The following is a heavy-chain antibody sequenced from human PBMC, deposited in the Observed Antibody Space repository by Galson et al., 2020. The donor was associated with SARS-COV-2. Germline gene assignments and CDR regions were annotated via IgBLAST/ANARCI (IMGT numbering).Heavy chain of an antibody. Sequence: GGSLRLSCVASGFTFSSYDMNWVRQAPGKGLEWVSSISGSGDSTYSAASVRGRFTISRDNSKNTMYLQMNSLRAEDTAVYYCAKRNSGYNSWTAYYTPFDYWCQGTLVTVSS. D-gene: IGHD3-9*01. CDR2: ISGSGDST. V-gene: IGHV3-23*01. J-gene: IGHJ4*02. CDR3: AKRNSGYNSWTAYYTPFDY. CDR1: GFTFSSYD.